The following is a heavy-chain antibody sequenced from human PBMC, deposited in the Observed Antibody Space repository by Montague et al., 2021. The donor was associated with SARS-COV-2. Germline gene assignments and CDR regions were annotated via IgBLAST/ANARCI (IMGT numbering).Heavy chain of an antibody. CDR3: ECGSGIINFYNSGIDV. CDR2: IYTSGTS. D-gene: IGHD3-10*01. Sequence: SETLSLTCTVSGGSVSSYYWIWIWKPDGKGQERIGRIYTSGTSNYNYFPKSRVTMSVDTSKNQNSLKLSSVSAADTDAYYCECGSGIINFYNSGIDVWGQGATVTVSS. V-gene: IGHV4-4*07. CDR1: GGSVSSYY. J-gene: IGHJ6*02.